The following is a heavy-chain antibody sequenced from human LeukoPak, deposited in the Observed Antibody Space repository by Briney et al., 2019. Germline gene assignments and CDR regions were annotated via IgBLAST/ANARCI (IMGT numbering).Heavy chain of an antibody. CDR2: FEPEEGEHGET. Sequence: GASVKVSCRVSGYSLSDLSIHWVRHVPGKGLEWMGGFEPEEGEHGETIFAQKFEGRLTLTEDTSADTAYMELVRLTSEDTAVYYCATDRLEIYALHIWGQGTAVTVSS. J-gene: IGHJ3*02. D-gene: IGHD1-1*01. CDR3: ATDRLEIYALHI. V-gene: IGHV1-24*01. CDR1: GYSLSDLS.